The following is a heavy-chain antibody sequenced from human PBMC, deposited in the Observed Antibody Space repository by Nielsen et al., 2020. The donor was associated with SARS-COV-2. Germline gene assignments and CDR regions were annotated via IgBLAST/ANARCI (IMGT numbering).Heavy chain of an antibody. V-gene: IGHV1-2*04. Sequence: ASVKVSCKASGYTFTSYYMHWVRQAPGQGLEWMGWINPNSGGTNYAQKFQGWVTMTRDTSISTAYMELSRLRSDGTAVYYCARATPRLGELSSGGAFDIWGQGTMVTVSS. J-gene: IGHJ3*02. CDR1: GYTFTSYY. D-gene: IGHD3-16*02. CDR2: INPNSGGT. CDR3: ARATPRLGELSSGGAFDI.